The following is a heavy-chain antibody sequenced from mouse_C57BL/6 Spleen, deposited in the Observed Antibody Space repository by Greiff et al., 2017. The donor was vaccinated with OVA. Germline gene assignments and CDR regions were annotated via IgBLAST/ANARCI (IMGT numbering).Heavy chain of an antibody. D-gene: IGHD1-1*01. CDR2: ISYDGSN. J-gene: IGHJ1*03. CDR3: ARRTVVARDWYFDV. CDR1: GYSITSGYY. V-gene: IGHV3-6*01. Sequence: VQLKESGPGLVKPSQSLSLTCSVTGYSITSGYYWNWIRQFPGNKLEWMGYISYDGSNNYNPSLKNRISITRDTSKNQFFLKLNSVTTEDTATYYCARRTVVARDWYFDVWGTGTTVTVSS.